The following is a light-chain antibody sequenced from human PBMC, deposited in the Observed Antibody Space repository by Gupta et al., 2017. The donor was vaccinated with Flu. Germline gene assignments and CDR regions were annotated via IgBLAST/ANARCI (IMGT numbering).Light chain of an antibody. CDR3: SAWDDSLGGLEG. V-gene: IGLV1-47*01. J-gene: IGLJ2*01. CDR1: SSNIGSNY. CDR2: GKR. Sequence: QSMLTQPASVSGAPGQTVNISCSGSSSNIGSNYVYWYQQLPEMAHKLRRWGKRKRRSRVPDRFSGSKSGTSAYLVISGLRPEEEGRYDGSAWDDSLGGLEGFGGGNKMTVL.